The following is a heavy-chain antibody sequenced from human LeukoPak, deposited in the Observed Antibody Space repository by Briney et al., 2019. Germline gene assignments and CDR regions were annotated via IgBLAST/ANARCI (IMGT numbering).Heavy chain of an antibody. CDR1: GFTFSSYG. V-gene: IGHV3-33*01. CDR2: IWYDGSNK. Sequence: PGGSLRLSCAASGFTFSSYGMHWVRQAPGKGLEWVAVIWYDGSNKYYADSVKGRFTISRDNSKNTLYLQMNSLRAEDTAVYYCARDGDYYGSGTTTPYYFDYWGQGTLVTVSS. J-gene: IGHJ4*02. D-gene: IGHD3-10*01. CDR3: ARDGDYYGSGTTTPYYFDY.